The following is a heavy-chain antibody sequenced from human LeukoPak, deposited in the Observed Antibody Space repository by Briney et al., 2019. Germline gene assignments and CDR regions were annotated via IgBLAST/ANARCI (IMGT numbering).Heavy chain of an antibody. Sequence: PGGSLTLSCTASGFSLGSHDMHWVRHTTGGGLEWVAAIASCFQTFYAGSVKGRFTVTREDAKNSLYLQMNSLRAGDTAVYYCVREARGYHYTYFDYWGQGTLVTVSS. CDR1: GFSLGSHD. J-gene: IGHJ4*02. CDR3: VREARGYHYTYFDY. D-gene: IGHD5-18*01. V-gene: IGHV3-13*01. CDR2: IASCFQT.